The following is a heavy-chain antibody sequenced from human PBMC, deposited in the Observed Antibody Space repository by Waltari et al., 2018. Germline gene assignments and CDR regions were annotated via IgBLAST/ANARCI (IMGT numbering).Heavy chain of an antibody. J-gene: IGHJ4*02. CDR3: ANNDDYGDYLDY. CDR1: GFTFSSSG. V-gene: IGHV3-30*02. CDR2: IRYDGSNK. D-gene: IGHD4-17*01. Sequence: QVQLVESGGGVVQPGGSLRLSCAASGFTFSSSGMHWVRQAPGKGLEWVAFIRYDGSNKYYADSVKGRFTISRDNSKNTLYLQMNSLRAEDTAVYYCANNDDYGDYLDYWGQGTLVTVSS.